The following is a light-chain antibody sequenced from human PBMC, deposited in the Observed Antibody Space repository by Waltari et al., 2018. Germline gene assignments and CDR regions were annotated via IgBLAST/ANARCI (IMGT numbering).Light chain of an antibody. CDR2: GAS. J-gene: IGKJ1*01. CDR3: QQYGSSPRT. V-gene: IGKV3-20*01. Sequence: EIVLTQSPGTLSLSPGERATLSCMASQRVSSSYLAWYQQKPGPAPRLLIYGASSRATGIPDRFSGSGSGTDFTLTISRLEPEDFAVYYCQQYGSSPRTFGQGTKVEIK. CDR1: QRVSSSY.